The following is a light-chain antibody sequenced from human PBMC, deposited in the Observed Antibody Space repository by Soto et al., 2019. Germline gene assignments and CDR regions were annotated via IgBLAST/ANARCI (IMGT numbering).Light chain of an antibody. CDR3: QQYNNWPRT. J-gene: IGKJ1*01. Sequence: EIVMTQSPATLSVSPGERATLSCRASQSVSDSLAWYQHKPGQAPRLLIYAASTRATDIPAKFSGSGSGSEFTLTISSLQSEDFAIYYCQQYNNWPRTFGQGTKVDIK. CDR1: QSVSDS. V-gene: IGKV3-15*01. CDR2: AAS.